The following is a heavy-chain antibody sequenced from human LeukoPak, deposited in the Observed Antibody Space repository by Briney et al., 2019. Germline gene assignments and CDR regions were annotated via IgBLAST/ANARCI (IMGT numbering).Heavy chain of an antibody. J-gene: IGHJ6*02. D-gene: IGHD2-15*01. CDR1: GFTVSSNY. V-gene: IGHV3-66*01. Sequence: AGGSLRLSCTASGFTVSSNYMSWVRQAPGKGLEWVSVIYSGGRTNYADSVKGRFTISRDNSKNTLYLQMNSLRAEDTAVYYCARDGYCSGGSCYRPYGLDVWGQGTTVTVSS. CDR2: IYSGGRT. CDR3: ARDGYCSGGSCYRPYGLDV.